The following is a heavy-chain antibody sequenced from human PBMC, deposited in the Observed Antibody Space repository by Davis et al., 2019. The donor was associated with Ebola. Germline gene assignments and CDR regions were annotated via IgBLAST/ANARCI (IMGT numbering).Heavy chain of an antibody. Sequence: PGGSLRLSCAASGFTFSSSWMHWVRQAPGKGLVWVSRLNSDGSSTSYADSVKGRFTISRDNVKNTLYLQMNSLRVEDTAMYYCTRPGYLSDAFDIWGQGTMVTVSS. V-gene: IGHV3-74*01. CDR3: TRPGYLSDAFDI. CDR1: GFTFSSSW. CDR2: LNSDGSST. D-gene: IGHD1-1*01. J-gene: IGHJ3*02.